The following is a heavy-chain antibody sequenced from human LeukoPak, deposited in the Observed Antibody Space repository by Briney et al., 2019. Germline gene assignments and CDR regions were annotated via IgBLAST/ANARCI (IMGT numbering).Heavy chain of an antibody. V-gene: IGHV3-7*01. CDR2: IKPDGTEK. D-gene: IGHD1-1*01. CDR1: GFAFSNYW. J-gene: IGHJ4*02. Sequence: GALRLSCAASGFAFSNYWMTWVRQAPGKGLKWVANIKPDGTEKNYVDCVKGRFTSSRDNSKNSVYLQLNSLRVDDTALYYCARTPLTQLEPDYFDSWGQGTLVSVS. CDR3: ARTPLTQLEPDYFDS.